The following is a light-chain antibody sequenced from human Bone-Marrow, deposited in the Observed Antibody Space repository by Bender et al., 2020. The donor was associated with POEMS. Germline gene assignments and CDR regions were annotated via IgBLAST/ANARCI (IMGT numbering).Light chain of an antibody. CDR3: QSYDSSLSAVV. V-gene: IGLV1-40*01. Sequence: QSVLTQPPSASGTPGQRVAISCTGSSSNIGAGYNVHWYQQLPGKAPKLLIYGNSNRPSGVPDRFSGSKSGTSASLAITGLQAEDEAEYYCQSYDSSLSAVVFGGGTNLTVL. CDR2: GNS. J-gene: IGLJ2*01. CDR1: SSNIGAGYN.